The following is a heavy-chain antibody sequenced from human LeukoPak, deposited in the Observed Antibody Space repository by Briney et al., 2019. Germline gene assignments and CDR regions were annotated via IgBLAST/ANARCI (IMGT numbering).Heavy chain of an antibody. D-gene: IGHD6-19*01. Sequence: SETLSLTCTVSGGSISSYYWSWIRQPPGKGLEWIGYIYYSGSTNYNPSLKSRVTISVDTSNNHFSLKLTSVTAADTAVYYCARENGSGWYYFDYWGQGTLVTVSS. J-gene: IGHJ4*02. CDR1: GGSISSYY. CDR3: ARENGSGWYYFDY. V-gene: IGHV4-59*12. CDR2: IYYSGST.